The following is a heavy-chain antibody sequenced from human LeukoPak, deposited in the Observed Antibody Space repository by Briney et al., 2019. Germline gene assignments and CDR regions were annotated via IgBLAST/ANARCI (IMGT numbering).Heavy chain of an antibody. CDR3: ARDAPWDLDDGYSYYYYMDV. CDR1: GGSISSYY. J-gene: IGHJ6*03. D-gene: IGHD5-12*01. Sequence: PSETLSLTCTVSGGSISSYYWSWIRQPPGKGLEWIGYIYYSGSTNYNPSLKSRVTISVDTSKNQFSLKLSSVTAADTAVYYCARDAPWDLDDGYSYYYYMDVWGKGTTVTVSS. V-gene: IGHV4-59*01. CDR2: IYYSGST.